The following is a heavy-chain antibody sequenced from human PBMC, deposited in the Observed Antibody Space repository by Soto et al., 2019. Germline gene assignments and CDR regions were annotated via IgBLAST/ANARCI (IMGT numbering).Heavy chain of an antibody. CDR1: GFTFSEST. CDR3: TRQWLLWGPFDV. CDR2: IRSKSNTYAT. D-gene: IGHD3-3*01. J-gene: IGHJ4*02. V-gene: IGHV3-73*01. Sequence: EVQLVESGGGLVQPGGSLKLSCAASGFTFSESTMHWVRQAPGKGLEWVGRIRSKSNTYATAYAASVKGRFTISREDSKNTAYLQMNGLRTEDTAVYYCTRQWLLWGPFDVLGQGILVSVSS.